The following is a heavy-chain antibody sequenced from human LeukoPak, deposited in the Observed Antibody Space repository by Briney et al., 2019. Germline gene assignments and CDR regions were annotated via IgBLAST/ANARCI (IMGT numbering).Heavy chain of an antibody. CDR3: VTTTVTTSYAFDV. D-gene: IGHD4-17*01. Sequence: GGSLRLSCAASGFTFNDYDMNWIRQAPGKGLEWVSYIRSSGSSMSYIDSVKGRFTISRDNAKNTLFLQMDSLRPEDTAVYYCVTTTVTTSYAFDVWGPGTMVTVSS. J-gene: IGHJ3*01. CDR1: GFTFNDYD. CDR2: IRSSGSSM. V-gene: IGHV3-11*04.